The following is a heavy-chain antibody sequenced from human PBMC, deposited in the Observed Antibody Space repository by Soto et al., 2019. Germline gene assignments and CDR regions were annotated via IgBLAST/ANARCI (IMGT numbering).Heavy chain of an antibody. J-gene: IGHJ4*02. CDR1: EFTFSGYW. Sequence: EVQLAESGGGLVQPGGSLRVSCTAYEFTFSGYWMHWVRQAPGKGLVWVSRINEDGSSADYADSVRGRFTISRDNAKNTLFLQMNSLRTEDTAIYYCSRGSSGWPGVDYCGPGTLVTVSS. CDR2: INEDGSSA. V-gene: IGHV3-74*01. D-gene: IGHD6-19*01. CDR3: SRGSSGWPGVDY.